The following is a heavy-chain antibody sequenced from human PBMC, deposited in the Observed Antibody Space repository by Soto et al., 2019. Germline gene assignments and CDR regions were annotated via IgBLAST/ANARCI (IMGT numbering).Heavy chain of an antibody. CDR1: GYSITSYY. CDR2: INPSGGST. Sequence: ASVEVCCKASGYSITSYYRHWVRQSPGQGLEWMGIINPSGGSTSYAQKFQGRVTMTRDTSTSTVYMELSSLRSEDTAVYYCARERITMIVVVAEHAFDISGQGTIVTVSS. D-gene: IGHD3-22*01. V-gene: IGHV1-46*01. CDR3: ARERITMIVVVAEHAFDI. J-gene: IGHJ3*02.